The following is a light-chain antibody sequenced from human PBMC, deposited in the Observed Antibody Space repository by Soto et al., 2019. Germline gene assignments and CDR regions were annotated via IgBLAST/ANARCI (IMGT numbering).Light chain of an antibody. V-gene: IGKV3-15*01. CDR2: GAS. J-gene: IGKJ1*01. CDR3: QQRSNWPRT. Sequence: EILMTQSPATLSVSPGARAPLSCRARQSVDSNLAWYQQKPGQAPRLLIYGASTRATGISARFSGSGSGTEFTLTISSLQSEDFGVYYCQQRSNWPRTFGQGTKVDIK. CDR1: QSVDSN.